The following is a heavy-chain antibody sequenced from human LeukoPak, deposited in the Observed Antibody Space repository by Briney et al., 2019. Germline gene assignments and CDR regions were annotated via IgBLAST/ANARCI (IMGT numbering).Heavy chain of an antibody. CDR1: GYTFTSYG. D-gene: IGHD2-21*02. Sequence: ASVKVSCKASGYTFTSYGISWVRQAPGQGLEWMGWISAYNGNTNYAQKLQGRVTMTTDTSTSTAYMELRSLRSDDTAVYYCARDGGRAYCGGDCYLIDYWGQGTLVTVSS. CDR2: ISAYNGNT. V-gene: IGHV1-18*01. J-gene: IGHJ4*02. CDR3: ARDGGRAYCGGDCYLIDY.